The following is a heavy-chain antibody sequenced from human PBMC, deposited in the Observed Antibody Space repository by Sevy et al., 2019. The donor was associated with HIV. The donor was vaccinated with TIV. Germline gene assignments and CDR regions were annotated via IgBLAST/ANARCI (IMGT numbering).Heavy chain of an antibody. V-gene: IGHV3-7*01. CDR1: GFTFRSFW. Sequence: GGSLRLSCAASGFTFRSFWMNWVRQAPGKGLEWVANIKQDGSEKYYVDSVKGRFTISRDNAKNSLYLQMNSLRAEDTAGYYCARDQGFMDAFDIWGQGTMVTVSS. CDR2: IKQDGSEK. CDR3: ARDQGFMDAFDI. J-gene: IGHJ3*02.